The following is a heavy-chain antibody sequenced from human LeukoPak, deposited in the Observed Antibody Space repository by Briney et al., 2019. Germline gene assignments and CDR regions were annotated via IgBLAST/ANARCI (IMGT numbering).Heavy chain of an antibody. V-gene: IGHV3-30*14. CDR1: GFTFSSYA. CDR3: ARNDILTGFDY. Sequence: SGGSLRLSCAASGFTFSSYAMYWIHQAPGKGLEWVALISYDGSNKYYADSVKGRFTISRDNSKNTLYLQMNSLRAEDTAVYYCARNDILTGFDYWGQGTLVTVSS. J-gene: IGHJ4*02. CDR2: ISYDGSNK. D-gene: IGHD3-9*01.